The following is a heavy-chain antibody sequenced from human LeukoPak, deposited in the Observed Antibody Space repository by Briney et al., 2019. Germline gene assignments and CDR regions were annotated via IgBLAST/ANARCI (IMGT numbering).Heavy chain of an antibody. CDR1: GYTFTSYY. D-gene: IGHD2-15*01. V-gene: IGHV1-46*01. J-gene: IGHJ4*02. CDR3: ARASDMMNCSGGSCLIY. Sequence: ASVKVSCKASGYTFTSYYMHWVRQAPGQGLEWMGIINPSGGSTSYAQKFQGRVTMTRDTSTSTVYMELSSLRSEDTAVYYCARASDMMNCSGGSCLIYWGQGTLVTVSS. CDR2: INPSGGST.